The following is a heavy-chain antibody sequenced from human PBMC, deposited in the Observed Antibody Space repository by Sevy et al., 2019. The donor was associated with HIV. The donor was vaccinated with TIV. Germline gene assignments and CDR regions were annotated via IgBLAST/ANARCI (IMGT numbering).Heavy chain of an antibody. CDR1: GFSFSDYY. Sequence: GGSLRLSCATSGFSFSDYYMSWIRQAPGKGLEWISDISGGGGIIYYADSVKGRFTISRDNTNNSLYLRMNSLRAEDTSVYYCARVRVAAADYYFDYWGQGTLVTVSS. V-gene: IGHV3-11*01. CDR2: ISGGGGII. J-gene: IGHJ4*02. CDR3: ARVRVAAADYYFDY. D-gene: IGHD2-15*01.